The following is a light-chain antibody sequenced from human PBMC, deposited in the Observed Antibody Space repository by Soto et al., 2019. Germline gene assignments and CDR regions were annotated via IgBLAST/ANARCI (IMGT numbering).Light chain of an antibody. CDR1: QSISSS. Sequence: EIVLTQSPATLSLSPGERATLSCRASQSISSSLGWYQQKPGQVPRLLIYGASNRATGIPARFSGSGSGTDFTLTISSLEPEDFAVYYCQQRRDWPLTFGGGTKVEIK. CDR2: GAS. J-gene: IGKJ4*01. V-gene: IGKV3-11*01. CDR3: QQRRDWPLT.